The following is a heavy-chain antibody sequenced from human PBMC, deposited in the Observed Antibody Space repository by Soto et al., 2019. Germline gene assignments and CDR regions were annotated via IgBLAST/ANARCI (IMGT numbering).Heavy chain of an antibody. CDR2: MYYSGST. V-gene: IGHV4-39*01. CDR1: GDSISISSYY. J-gene: IGHJ4*01. CDR3: AAMLIVGATKSYFEY. D-gene: IGHD1-26*01. Sequence: SETLSLTCTISGDSISISSYYWAWIRQPPGKGLEWIGRMYYSGSTYNNPSLKSRVTMSVDTPKKQFSLILSSVTAADTAVYYCAAMLIVGATKSYFEYWDEGNLVTVSS.